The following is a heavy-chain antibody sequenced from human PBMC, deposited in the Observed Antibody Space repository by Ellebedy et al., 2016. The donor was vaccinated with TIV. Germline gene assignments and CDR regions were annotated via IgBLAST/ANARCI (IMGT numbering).Heavy chain of an antibody. CDR1: GYTFTRYG. J-gene: IGHJ5*01. CDR2: IAVYNGHT. D-gene: IGHD6-13*01. CDR3: ARDSTISAAGNVGWFDS. V-gene: IGHV1-18*01. Sequence: ASVKVSXXVSGYTFTRYGMSWVRQAPGQGLEWMGWIAVYNGHTKYAQKFQDRVVMTRDTSTSTVYMELTSLRSEDTAVYYCARDSTISAAGNVGWFDSWGQGTLVTVSS.